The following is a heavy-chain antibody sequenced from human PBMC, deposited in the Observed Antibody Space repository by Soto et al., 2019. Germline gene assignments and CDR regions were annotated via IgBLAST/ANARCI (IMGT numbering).Heavy chain of an antibody. CDR2: ISSSSSYI. J-gene: IGHJ3*02. V-gene: IGHV3-21*01. Sequence: GGSLRLSCAASGFTFSSYSMSWVRQAPGKGLEWVSSISSSSSYIYYADSVKGRFTISRDNAKNSLYLQMNSLRAEDTAVYYCARAGMATNTGRDAFDIWGQGTMVTVSS. CDR3: ARAGMATNTGRDAFDI. CDR1: GFTFSSYS. D-gene: IGHD5-12*01.